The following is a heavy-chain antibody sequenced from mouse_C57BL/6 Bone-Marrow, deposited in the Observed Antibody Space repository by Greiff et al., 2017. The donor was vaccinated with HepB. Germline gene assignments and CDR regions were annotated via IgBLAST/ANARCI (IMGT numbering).Heavy chain of an antibody. D-gene: IGHD1-1*01. CDR1: GYSFTDYN. V-gene: IGHV1-39*01. CDR3: ARWPLRWKAMDY. Sequence: VVEPGASVKISCKASGYSFTDYNMNWVKQSNGKSLEWIGVINPNYGTTSYNQKFKGKATLTVDQSSSTAYMQLNSLTSEDSAVYYCARWPLRWKAMDYWGQGTSVTVSS. CDR2: INPNYGTT. J-gene: IGHJ4*01.